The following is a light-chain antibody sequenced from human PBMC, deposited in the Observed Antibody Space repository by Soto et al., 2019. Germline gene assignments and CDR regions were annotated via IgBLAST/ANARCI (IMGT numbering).Light chain of an antibody. CDR2: GAS. V-gene: IGKV3-20*01. Sequence: EIVLTQSPGTLSLSPRERATLSCRASQSIFNNYLAWYQQKPGQAPRLLVYGASFMATGIPDRFSGTGSGTDFTLTISRLEPEDFAVYYCQQYGGSPFTFGQGTRLESK. CDR1: QSIFNNY. J-gene: IGKJ2*01. CDR3: QQYGGSPFT.